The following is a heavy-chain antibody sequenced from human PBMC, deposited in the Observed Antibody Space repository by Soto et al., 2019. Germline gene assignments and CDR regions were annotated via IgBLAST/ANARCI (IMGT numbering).Heavy chain of an antibody. CDR1: GFTFSTYA. CDR3: AKAVSYGFFDY. D-gene: IGHD5-18*01. Sequence: GGSLRLSCAASGFTFSTYAINWVRQAPGKGLEWVSAISGSGGSTYYADSVKGRFTISRDNSKNTLYLQMNSLRAEDTAVYYCAKAVSYGFFDYWGQRTLVTVA. V-gene: IGHV3-23*01. J-gene: IGHJ4*02. CDR2: ISGSGGST.